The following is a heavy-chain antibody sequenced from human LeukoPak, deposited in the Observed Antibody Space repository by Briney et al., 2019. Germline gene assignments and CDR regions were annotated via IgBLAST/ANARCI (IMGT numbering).Heavy chain of an antibody. V-gene: IGHV3-23*01. D-gene: IGHD3-22*01. CDR2: ISSSGANT. CDR3: AKDGHYDSSGFTLQY. CDR1: GFTFSRYW. Sequence: GGSLRLSCAASGFTFSRYWMHWVRQAPGKGLEGVSTISSSGANTYYADSVRGRFTISRDNSKNTLYMQMNSLRAEDTAVYYCAKDGHYDSSGFTLQYRGQGTLVTVSS. J-gene: IGHJ1*01.